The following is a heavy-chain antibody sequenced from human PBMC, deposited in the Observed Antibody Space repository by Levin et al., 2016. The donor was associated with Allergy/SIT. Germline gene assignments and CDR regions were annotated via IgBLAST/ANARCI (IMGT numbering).Heavy chain of an antibody. CDR1: GGSISNYF. CDR2: IFTSGTT. J-gene: IGHJ4*02. CDR3: ASPEGY. Sequence: GSLRLSCTVSGGSISNYFWTWIRQPAGKGLEWIGRIFTSGTTVYNPSLEGRVTMSIHTSKKQFFLTLRSVTAADTAVYYCASPEGYWGQGTLVTVSS. V-gene: IGHV4-4*07.